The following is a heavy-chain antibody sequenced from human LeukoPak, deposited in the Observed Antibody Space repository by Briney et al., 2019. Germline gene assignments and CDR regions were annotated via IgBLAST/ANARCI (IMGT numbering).Heavy chain of an antibody. J-gene: IGHJ4*02. CDR1: GYTFTSNY. CDR3: ARAGGSRGWYGGIGY. Sequence: ASVKVSCKAFGYTFTSNYMHWVRQAPGQGLEWMGWTNPNSGGTKYAQKFQGRVTMTSDTSINTAYMELSRLTSDDTAMYFCARAGGSRGWYGGIGYWGQGTVVTVSS. V-gene: IGHV1-2*02. D-gene: IGHD6-19*01. CDR2: TNPNSGGT.